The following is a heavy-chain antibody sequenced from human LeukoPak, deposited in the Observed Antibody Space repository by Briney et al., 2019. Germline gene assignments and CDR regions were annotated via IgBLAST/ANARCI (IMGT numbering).Heavy chain of an antibody. V-gene: IGHV1-18*01. CDR3: TRDRLDYSSSTSCYPYYYYYMDV. CDR1: GYTFTSYG. J-gene: IGHJ6*03. CDR2: ISAYNGNT. Sequence: GASVKVSCKASGYTFTSYGISWVRQAPGQGLEWMGWISAYNGNTNYARKLQGRVTVTTDTSTSTAYMELRSLTSGDTAVYYCTRDRLDYSSSTSCYPYYYYYMDVWGKGTTVTVSS. D-gene: IGHD2-2*01.